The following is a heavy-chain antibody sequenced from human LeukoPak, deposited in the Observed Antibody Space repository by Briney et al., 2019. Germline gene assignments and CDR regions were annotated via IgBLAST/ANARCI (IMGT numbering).Heavy chain of an antibody. CDR3: AKSHHPTVTTSFDY. J-gene: IGHJ4*02. CDR2: ISGSGGST. D-gene: IGHD4-11*01. V-gene: IGHV3-23*01. Sequence: PGGSLRLSCAASGFTFSSYAMSWVRQAPGKGLEWVSPISGSGGSTYYADSVKGRFTISRDNSKNKLYLQMNSLRAEDTAVYYCAKSHHPTVTTSFDYWGQGTLVTVSS. CDR1: GFTFSSYA.